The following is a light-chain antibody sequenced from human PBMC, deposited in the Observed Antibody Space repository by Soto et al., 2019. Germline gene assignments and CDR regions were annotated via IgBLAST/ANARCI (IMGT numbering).Light chain of an antibody. CDR2: AAS. V-gene: IGKV1-12*01. CDR3: QQSNSFPLT. J-gene: IGKJ4*01. Sequence: DIQMTQSPSFVSASVGDRVTITCRASQAVSTWLAWYQQKPGDAPKLLIYAASTLQSGVPSRFSGSRSGTDFTLTIRSLQPEDFATYYCQQSNSFPLTFGGGTKVEIK. CDR1: QAVSTW.